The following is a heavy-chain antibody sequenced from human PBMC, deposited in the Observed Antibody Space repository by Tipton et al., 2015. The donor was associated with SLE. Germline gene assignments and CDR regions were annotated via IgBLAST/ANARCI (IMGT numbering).Heavy chain of an antibody. J-gene: IGHJ4*02. CDR2: IWYDGSNK. CDR3: AMTNYYGSGSPDY. D-gene: IGHD3-10*01. Sequence: SLRLSCAASGFTFSSYGMHWVRQAPGKGLEWVAVIWYDGSNKYYADSVKGRFTISRDNSKNTLYLQMNSLRAEDTAVYYCAMTNYYGSGSPDYWGQGTLVTVSS. CDR1: GFTFSSYG. V-gene: IGHV3-33*08.